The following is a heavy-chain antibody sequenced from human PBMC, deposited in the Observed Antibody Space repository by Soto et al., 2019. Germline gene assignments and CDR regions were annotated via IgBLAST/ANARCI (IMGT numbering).Heavy chain of an antibody. CDR2: IYYSGST. Sequence: SETLSLTCTVSGGSISSGGYYWSWIRQHPGKGLEWIGYIYYSGSTYYNPSLKSRVTISVDTSKNQFSLKLSSVTAADTAVYYCARDVGRYCSGGSCYFQHWGQGTLVTVSS. CDR3: ARDVGRYCSGGSCYFQH. V-gene: IGHV4-31*03. CDR1: GGSISSGGYY. J-gene: IGHJ1*01. D-gene: IGHD2-15*01.